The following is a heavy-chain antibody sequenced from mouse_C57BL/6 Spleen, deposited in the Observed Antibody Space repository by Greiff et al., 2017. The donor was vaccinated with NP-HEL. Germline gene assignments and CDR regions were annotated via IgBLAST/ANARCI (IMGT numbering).Heavy chain of an antibody. CDR1: GYSITSGYY. CDR2: ISYDGSN. Sequence: EVQLQESGPGLVKPSQSLSLTCSVTGYSITSGYYWNWIRQFPGNKLEWMGYISYDGSNNYNPSLKNRISITRDTSKNQFFLKLNSVTTEDTATYYCARDRYGSSWDYWGQGTTLTVSS. CDR3: ARDRYGSSWDY. D-gene: IGHD1-1*01. J-gene: IGHJ2*01. V-gene: IGHV3-6*01.